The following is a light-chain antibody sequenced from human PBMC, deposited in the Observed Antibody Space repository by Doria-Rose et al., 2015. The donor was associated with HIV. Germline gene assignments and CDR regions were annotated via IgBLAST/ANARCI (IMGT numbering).Light chain of an antibody. V-gene: IGKV3-20*01. Sequence: EIVLTQSPGTLSLSPGERATLSCRASQSFSSTYLAWYQQKPGQAPSLLIYDGSTRTTGITDRFGASGSGTDFTLTINRLEPEDYALYYCHQYGTSWTFGQGTKVEI. CDR2: DGS. CDR1: QSFSSTY. CDR3: HQYGTSWT. J-gene: IGKJ1*01.